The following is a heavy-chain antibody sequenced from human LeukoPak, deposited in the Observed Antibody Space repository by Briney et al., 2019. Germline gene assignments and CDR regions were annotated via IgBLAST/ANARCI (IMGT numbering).Heavy chain of an antibody. CDR2: IHYSGRT. CDR1: GGSISGNY. V-gene: IGHV4-59*08. Sequence: SETLSLTCTVSGGSISGNYWSWIRQPPGKELEWIGYIHYSGRTNSSPSLKSRVTISVDTSKNQFSLKLTSVTAADTAVYYCARLVVTSGLDWFDPWGQGTLVTVSS. D-gene: IGHD3-22*01. CDR3: ARLVVTSGLDWFDP. J-gene: IGHJ5*02.